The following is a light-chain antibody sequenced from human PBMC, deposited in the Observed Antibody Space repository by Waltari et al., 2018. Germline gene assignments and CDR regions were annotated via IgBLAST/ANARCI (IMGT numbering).Light chain of an antibody. CDR2: KGS. CDR1: SGSVSPTSS. J-gene: IGLJ3*02. V-gene: IGLV8-61*01. CDR3: ALYMGSGIWV. Sequence: QTVVTQEPSLSVSPGGTVTLTCALTSGSVSPTSSATWYQQTPAQPPRTLVYKGSSRSSGVPDRFSGSIFGNKAALTITGAQADDECNYYCALYMGSGIWVFGGGTKLTVL.